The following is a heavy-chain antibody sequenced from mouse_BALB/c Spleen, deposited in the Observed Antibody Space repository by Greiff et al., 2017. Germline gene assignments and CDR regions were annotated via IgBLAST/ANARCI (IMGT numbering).Heavy chain of an antibody. Sequence: EVMLVESGGGLVKPGGSLKLSCAASGFTFSSYAMSWVRQSPEKRLEWVAEISSGGSYTYYPDTVTGRFTISRDNAKNTLYLEMSSLRSEDTAMYYCARDDGYYPHWYFDVWGAGTTVTVSS. J-gene: IGHJ1*01. D-gene: IGHD2-3*01. V-gene: IGHV5-9-4*01. CDR1: GFTFSSYA. CDR2: ISSGGSYT. CDR3: ARDDGYYPHWYFDV.